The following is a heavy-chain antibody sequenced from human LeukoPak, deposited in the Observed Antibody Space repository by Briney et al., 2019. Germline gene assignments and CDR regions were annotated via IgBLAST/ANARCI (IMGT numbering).Heavy chain of an antibody. Sequence: GGSLRLSCVVSGFTFSNFGMSWVRQAPGKGLEWVSGFSGSGVSGKYADSVKGRFTISRDNSKNTLYLQMNSLRAEDTAVYYCAKELLLYLGFVYWGQGTLVTVSS. D-gene: IGHD3-10*01. V-gene: IGHV3-23*01. J-gene: IGHJ4*02. CDR2: FSGSGVSG. CDR1: GFTFSNFG. CDR3: AKELLLYLGFVY.